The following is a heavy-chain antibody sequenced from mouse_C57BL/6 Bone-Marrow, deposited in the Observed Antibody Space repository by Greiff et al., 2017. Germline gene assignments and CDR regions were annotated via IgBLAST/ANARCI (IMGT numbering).Heavy chain of an antibody. CDR1: GYTFTSYW. Sequence: QVQLQQPGAELVKPGTSVKLSCKASGYTFTSYWMHWVQQRPGQGLEWIGVIDPSDSYTNYNQKFKGKATLTVDTSSSTAYMQLSSLTSEDSAVYYCARSGYPAWFAYWGQGTLVTVSA. CDR2: IDPSDSYT. D-gene: IGHD3-1*01. V-gene: IGHV1-59*01. J-gene: IGHJ3*01. CDR3: ARSGYPAWFAY.